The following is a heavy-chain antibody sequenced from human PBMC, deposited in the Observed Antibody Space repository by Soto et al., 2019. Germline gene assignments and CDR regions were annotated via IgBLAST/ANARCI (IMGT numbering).Heavy chain of an antibody. V-gene: IGHV4-59*12. CDR3: ARVSAGEFYFDY. Sequence: PSETLSLTCTVSGGSISSYYWSWIRQPPGKGLEWIGYIYYSGSTNYNPSLKSRVTISVDTSKNQFSLKLSSVTAEDTAVYYCARVSAGEFYFDYWGQGTLVTVSS. CDR1: GGSISSYY. J-gene: IGHJ4*02. D-gene: IGHD3-10*01. CDR2: IYYSGST.